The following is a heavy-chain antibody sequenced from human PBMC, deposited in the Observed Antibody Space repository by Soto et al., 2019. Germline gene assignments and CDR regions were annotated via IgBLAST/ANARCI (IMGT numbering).Heavy chain of an antibody. V-gene: IGHV4-34*01. CDR2: INHSGST. CDR1: GGSFSGYY. CDR3: ARTQWRNVRVGATTQALDY. J-gene: IGHJ4*02. D-gene: IGHD1-26*01. Sequence: SETLSLTCAVYGGSFSGYYWSWIRQPPGKGLEWIGEINHSGSTNYNPSLKSRVTISVDTSKNRFSLKLSPVTAADTAVYYCARTQWRNVRVGATTQALDYWGQGTLVTVSS.